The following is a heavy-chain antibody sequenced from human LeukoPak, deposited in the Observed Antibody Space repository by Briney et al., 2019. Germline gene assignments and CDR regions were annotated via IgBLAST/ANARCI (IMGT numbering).Heavy chain of an antibody. D-gene: IGHD2-2*01. CDR1: GGSFSGYY. Sequence: SETLSLTCAVYGGSFSGYYWSWIRQPPGKGLEWIGEINHSGSTNYNPSLKSRVAISLDTSKRQYSLRLTSVTAADTAVYYCARDGCSSTSCYSDYYYGMDVWGQGTTVTVSS. CDR2: INHSGST. CDR3: ARDGCSSTSCYSDYYYGMDV. V-gene: IGHV4-34*01. J-gene: IGHJ6*02.